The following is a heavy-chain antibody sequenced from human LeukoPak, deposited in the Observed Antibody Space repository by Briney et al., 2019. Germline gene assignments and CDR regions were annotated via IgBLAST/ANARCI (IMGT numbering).Heavy chain of an antibody. J-gene: IGHJ4*02. V-gene: IGHV3-53*01. Sequence: AGSLRLSCAVSGFSVTNNYMSWVRQAPGKGLEWVSVFYVGGATYYAASVKGRFTISRDNSENTLYLQMKSLRAEDTAVYYCARGDGYNFFDYWGQGILVTVSS. D-gene: IGHD5-24*01. CDR3: ARGDGYNFFDY. CDR2: FYVGGAT. CDR1: GFSVTNNY.